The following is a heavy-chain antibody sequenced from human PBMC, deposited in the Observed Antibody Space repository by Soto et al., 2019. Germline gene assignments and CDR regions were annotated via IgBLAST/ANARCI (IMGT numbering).Heavy chain of an antibody. CDR1: GFNFSSYN. V-gene: IGHV3-21*04. Sequence: GGSLRLSCEASGFNFSSYNMNWVRQAPGKGLEWVSSISSSSSYIYYADSVKGRFTISRDNAENSVYLEMESLRDEDTALYYCARDVDADFRTDFDYWGRGTLVTVSS. J-gene: IGHJ4*02. CDR2: ISSSSSYI. CDR3: ARDVDADFRTDFDY. D-gene: IGHD4-17*01.